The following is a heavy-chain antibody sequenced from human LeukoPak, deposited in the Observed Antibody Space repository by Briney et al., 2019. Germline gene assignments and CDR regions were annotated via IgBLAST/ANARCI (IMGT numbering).Heavy chain of an antibody. CDR2: IDYRGST. J-gene: IGHJ3*02. Sequence: PSETLSLTCTVSGGSISSGDYYWSWIRQPPGKGLEWIAYIDYRGSTTYNPSLRSRVTISVDTSRNQFSLKLYSVTAADTAVYYCARSRSGYSYDHAAFEIWGQGTMVTVSS. D-gene: IGHD5-18*01. V-gene: IGHV4-61*08. CDR3: ARSRSGYSYDHAAFEI. CDR1: GGSISSGDYY.